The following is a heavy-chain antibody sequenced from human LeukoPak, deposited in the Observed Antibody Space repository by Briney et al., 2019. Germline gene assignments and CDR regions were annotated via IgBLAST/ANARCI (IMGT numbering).Heavy chain of an antibody. J-gene: IGHJ4*02. V-gene: IGHV1-18*01. CDR3: ARDDGYSDYGETFDY. CDR2: ISAYNGNT. Sequence: GASVKVSCKASGYTFTSYGISWVRQAPGQGLEWMGWISAYNGNTNYAQKLQGRVTMTTDTSTSTAYMELRSLRSDDTAVYYCARDDGYSDYGETFDYWGQGTLVTVSS. D-gene: IGHD4-17*01. CDR1: GYTFTSYG.